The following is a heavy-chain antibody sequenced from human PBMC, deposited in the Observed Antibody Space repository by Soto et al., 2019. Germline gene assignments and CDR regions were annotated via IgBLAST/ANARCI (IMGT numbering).Heavy chain of an antibody. D-gene: IGHD6-13*01. J-gene: IGHJ6*02. V-gene: IGHV4-39*01. CDR3: ARIISSWYVGYYYGMDV. CDR1: GGSISSSSYY. CDR2: IYYSGST. Sequence: TSETMSPTCTVSGGSISSSSYYWGWIRQPPGKGLEWIGSIYYSGSTYYNPSLKSRVTISVDTSKNQFSLKLSSVTAADTAVYYCARIISSWYVGYYYGMDVWGQGTTVTVSS.